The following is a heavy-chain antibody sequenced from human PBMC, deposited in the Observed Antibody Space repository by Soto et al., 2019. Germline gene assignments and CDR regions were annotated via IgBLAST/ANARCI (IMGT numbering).Heavy chain of an antibody. Sequence: GASVKVSCKASGYTFTSYGISWVRQAPGQGLEWMGWISSYNGNTNYAQKLQDRVTMTTDTSTSTAYMELRSLRSDDTAVYYCARDLVLAVAGSDNWFDPRGQGTLVTVSS. V-gene: IGHV1-18*04. CDR3: ARDLVLAVAGSDNWFDP. J-gene: IGHJ5*02. CDR1: GYTFTSYG. CDR2: ISSYNGNT. D-gene: IGHD6-19*01.